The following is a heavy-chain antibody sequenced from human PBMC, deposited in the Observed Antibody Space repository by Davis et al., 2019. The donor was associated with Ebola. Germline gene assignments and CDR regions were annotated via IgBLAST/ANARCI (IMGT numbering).Heavy chain of an antibody. J-gene: IGHJ6*02. Sequence: GESLKISCKNSGYGFTNYWIGWVRQMPGRGLEWMGIIYPYDSDTRYSPSIQGQVTISADKSTTTAYLQWSSLKASDTAMYYCASLGQGYYYGMDVWGQGTTVTVSS. CDR2: IYPYDSDT. CDR3: ASLGQGYYYGMDV. V-gene: IGHV5-51*01. CDR1: GYGFTNYW.